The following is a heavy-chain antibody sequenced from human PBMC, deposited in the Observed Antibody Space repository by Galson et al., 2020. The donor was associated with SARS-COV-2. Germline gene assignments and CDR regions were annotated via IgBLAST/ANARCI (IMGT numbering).Heavy chain of an antibody. J-gene: IGHJ3*02. CDR2: ISGNGGST. CDR3: AKAGVEYYDILTGQPRGAFDI. CDR1: GFTFSSYA. V-gene: IGHV3-23*01. Sequence: TGGSLRLSCAASGFTFSSYAMSWVRQAPGKGLEWVSAISGNGGSTYYADSVKGRFTISRDNSKNTLYLQMNSLRAEDTAVYYCAKAGVEYYDILTGQPRGAFDIWGQGTMVTVSS. D-gene: IGHD3-9*01.